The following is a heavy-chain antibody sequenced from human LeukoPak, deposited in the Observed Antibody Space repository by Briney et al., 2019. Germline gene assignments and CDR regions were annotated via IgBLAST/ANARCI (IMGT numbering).Heavy chain of an antibody. CDR2: IYYSGST. Sequence: SETLSLTCTVSGGSISSSSYYWGWIRQPPGKGLEWIGSIYYSGSTYYNPSLKSRVTISVDTSKNQFSLRLSSVTAADTAVYYCARNYYDSSGYYYGGFWSDPWGQGTLVTVSS. D-gene: IGHD3-22*01. CDR1: GGSISSSSYY. CDR3: ARNYYDSSGYYYGGFWSDP. V-gene: IGHV4-39*01. J-gene: IGHJ5*02.